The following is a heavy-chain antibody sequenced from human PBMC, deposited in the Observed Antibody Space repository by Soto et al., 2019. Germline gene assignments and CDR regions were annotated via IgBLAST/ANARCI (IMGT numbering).Heavy chain of an antibody. CDR1: GFTFSSYA. CDR3: AKCGGTVAGPWHVGSQAYFDY. Sequence: GGSLRLSCAASGFTFSSYAMSWVRQAPGKGLEWVSAISGSGGSTYYADSVKGRFTISRDNSKNTLYLQMNSLRAEDTAVYYCAKCGGTVAGPWHVGSQAYFDYWGQGTLVTVSS. V-gene: IGHV3-23*01. J-gene: IGHJ4*02. D-gene: IGHD6-19*01. CDR2: ISGSGGST.